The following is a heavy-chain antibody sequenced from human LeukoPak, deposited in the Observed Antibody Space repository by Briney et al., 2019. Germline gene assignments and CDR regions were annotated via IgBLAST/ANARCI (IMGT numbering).Heavy chain of an antibody. CDR1: GGTFSSYA. CDR2: IIPIFGTA. J-gene: IGHJ4*02. D-gene: IGHD3-22*01. Sequence: ASVKVSCKAPGGTFSSYAISWVRQAPGQGLEWMGGIIPIFGTANYAQKFQGRVTITADESTSTAYMELSSLRSEDTAVYYCARGLMYYYDSSGSLAFDYWGQGTLVTVSS. CDR3: ARGLMYYYDSSGSLAFDY. V-gene: IGHV1-69*13.